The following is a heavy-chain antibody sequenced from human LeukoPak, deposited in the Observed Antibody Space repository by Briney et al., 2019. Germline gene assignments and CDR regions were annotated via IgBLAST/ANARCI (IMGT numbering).Heavy chain of an antibody. Sequence: PGGSLRLSCAASGFTFSNYWMHWVRQTPGEGLVCVSLIKGDGSSTTYADSVKGRFTISRDNAKNTVYLQMNSLRVEDTAVYYCARGNYHAMDVWGQGTTVTVSS. CDR2: IKGDGSST. CDR3: ARGNYHAMDV. V-gene: IGHV3-74*01. J-gene: IGHJ6*02. CDR1: GFTFSNYW.